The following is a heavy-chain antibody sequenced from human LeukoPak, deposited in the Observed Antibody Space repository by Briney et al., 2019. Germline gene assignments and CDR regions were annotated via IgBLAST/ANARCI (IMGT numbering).Heavy chain of an antibody. CDR2: IIPTLGIA. Sequence: GASVKVSCKASGGTFSSYAISWVRQAPGQGLEWMGRIIPTLGIANYAQKFQGRVTITADKSTSTAYMELSSLRSEDTAVYYCARDGSATRYYYDSSGYYDYWGQGTLVTVSS. V-gene: IGHV1-69*04. J-gene: IGHJ4*02. CDR1: GGTFSSYA. CDR3: ARDGSATRYYYDSSGYYDY. D-gene: IGHD3-22*01.